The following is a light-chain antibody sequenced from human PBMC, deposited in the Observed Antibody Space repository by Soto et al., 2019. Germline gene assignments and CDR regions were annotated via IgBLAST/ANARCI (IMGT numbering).Light chain of an antibody. CDR2: KAS. V-gene: IGKV1-5*03. J-gene: IGKJ1*01. Sequence: DIKMTQSPSTLSASVGDRVTIPCRASQSISSWLAWYQQKPGKAPKLLIYKASTLKSGVPSRFSGSGSGTEFTLTISSLQPDDFATYYCQQYNSYSEAFGQGTNVDIK. CDR3: QQYNSYSEA. CDR1: QSISSW.